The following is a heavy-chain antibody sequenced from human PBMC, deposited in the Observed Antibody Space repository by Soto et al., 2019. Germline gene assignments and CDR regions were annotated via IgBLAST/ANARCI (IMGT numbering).Heavy chain of an antibody. CDR3: ARSPIAAAGTYYYGMDV. J-gene: IGHJ6*02. D-gene: IGHD6-13*01. Sequence: QVQLVQSGAEVKKPGSSVKVSCKASGGTFSSYAISWVRQAPGQGLEWMGGIIPIFGTANYAQKFQGRVTITADESTSTADMELSSLRSEDTAVYYCARSPIAAAGTYYYGMDVWGQGTTVTVSS. CDR1: GGTFSSYA. V-gene: IGHV1-69*01. CDR2: IIPIFGTA.